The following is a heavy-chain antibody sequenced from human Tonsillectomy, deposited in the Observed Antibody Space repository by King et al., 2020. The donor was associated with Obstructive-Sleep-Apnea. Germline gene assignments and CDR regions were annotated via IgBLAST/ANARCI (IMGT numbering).Heavy chain of an antibody. J-gene: IGHJ4*02. CDR2: ILYDGSDE. D-gene: IGHD3-9*01. V-gene: IGHV3-30*04. CDR3: ARDYDILTGYSHSFDY. CDR1: GFSFNSYT. Sequence: VQLVESGGGVVQPGRSLRLSCAASGFSFNSYTMHWVRQAPGKGLEWLAVILYDGSDEHYADSVKARFTISRDNSKNTLYLQMNSLRAEDTAVYYCARDYDILTGYSHSFDYWGQGTLVTVSS.